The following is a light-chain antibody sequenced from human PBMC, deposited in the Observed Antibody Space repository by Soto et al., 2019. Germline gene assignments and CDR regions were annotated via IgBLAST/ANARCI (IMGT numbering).Light chain of an antibody. CDR2: DAV. J-gene: IGKJ1*01. V-gene: IGKV3-20*01. CDR3: RHCAHSPLT. Sequence: EIVLTQSPATLSLSPGERATLSCRASHSVPKDFLAWYQQKPGQPPRLIIDDAVNRATGVPDRFIGSGSGTDFNLTIRRLEPADFAVYYCRHCAHSPLTFGQGTKVEIK. CDR1: HSVPKDF.